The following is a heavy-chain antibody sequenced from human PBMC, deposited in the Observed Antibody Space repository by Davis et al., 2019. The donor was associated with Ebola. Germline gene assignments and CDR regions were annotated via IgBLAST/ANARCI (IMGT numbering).Heavy chain of an antibody. J-gene: IGHJ4*02. Sequence: GGSLRLSCAASGFTFSSFNMNWVRQAPGKGLEWVSSISSGSSYMFYADSVKGRFTISRDNAKNSLHLQMNSLRVEDTAVYYCARYSGTYRDYWGQGTLVTVSS. CDR2: ISSGSSYM. CDR3: ARYSGTYRDY. V-gene: IGHV3-21*01. CDR1: GFTFSSFN. D-gene: IGHD1-26*01.